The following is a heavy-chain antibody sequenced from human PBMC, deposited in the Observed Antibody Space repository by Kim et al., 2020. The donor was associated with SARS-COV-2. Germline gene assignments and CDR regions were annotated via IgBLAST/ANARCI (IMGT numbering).Heavy chain of an antibody. Sequence: GGSLRLSCAASGFTFSDHYMVWVRQAPGKGLEWVARIKNKANSYITEYAASVKDRFTISRDDSNNSLYLQMNSLKTEDTAVYYCVREMAEKGTAVTSRVFDYWCQGTLVTVSS. D-gene: IGHD4-17*01. CDR2: IKNKANSYIT. CDR3: VREMAEKGTAVTSRVFDY. V-gene: IGHV3-72*01. J-gene: IGHJ4*02. CDR1: GFTFSDHY.